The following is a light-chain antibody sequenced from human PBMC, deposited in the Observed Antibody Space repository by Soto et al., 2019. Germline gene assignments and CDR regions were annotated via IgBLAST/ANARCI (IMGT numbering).Light chain of an antibody. CDR2: KVS. CDR1: QSLIHSDGNTY. Sequence: DVVMTQSPLSLPVTLGQPASISCRSSQSLIHSDGNTYLNWFQQRPGQSPRRLINKVSDRDSGDPYRGTGSGSATDFTLKISRVEAEDVEVYYCTQGTHWPWTFGQGTEVEIK. J-gene: IGKJ1*01. V-gene: IGKV2-30*02. CDR3: TQGTHWPWT.